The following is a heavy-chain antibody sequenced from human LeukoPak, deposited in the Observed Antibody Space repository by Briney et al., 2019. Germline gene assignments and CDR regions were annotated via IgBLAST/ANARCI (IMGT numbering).Heavy chain of an antibody. Sequence: SENLSLNCTVSGGSISSGSYYWSWIRQPAGKGLEWIGRIYTSGSTNYNPSLKSRVTISVDTSKDQFSLKLSSVTAADTAVYYCARDLENYYDSSGYYTWYFDYWGQGTLVTVSS. CDR2: IYTSGST. CDR3: ARDLENYYDSSGYYTWYFDY. D-gene: IGHD3-22*01. J-gene: IGHJ4*02. V-gene: IGHV4-61*02. CDR1: GGSISSGSYY.